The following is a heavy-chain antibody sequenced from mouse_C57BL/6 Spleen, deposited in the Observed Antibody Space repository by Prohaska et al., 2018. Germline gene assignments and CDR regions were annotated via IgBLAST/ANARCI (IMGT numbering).Heavy chain of an antibody. D-gene: IGHD4-1*01. CDR1: GYSITSGYY. CDR3: ARETGNEGFDY. J-gene: IGHJ2*01. Sequence: DVQLQESGPGLVKPSQSLSLTCSVTGYSITSGYYWNWIRQFPGNKLEWMGNISYDGSNNYNPSLKNRSSITRDTSKNHFFLKLNSVTTEDTATYYCARETGNEGFDYWGQGTTLTVSS. V-gene: IGHV3-6*01. CDR2: ISYDGSN.